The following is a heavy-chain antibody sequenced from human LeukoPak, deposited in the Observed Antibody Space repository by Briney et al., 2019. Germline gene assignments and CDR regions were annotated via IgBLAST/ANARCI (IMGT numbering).Heavy chain of an antibody. D-gene: IGHD3-10*01. CDR3: AKGDGDISFWFPN. J-gene: IGHJ4*02. Sequence: PGGSLRLSCAASGFTFDDYAMHWVRQAPGKGLEWVSGISWNSGSIGYADSVKGRFTISRDNAKNSLYLQMNSLRAEDTALYYCAKGDGDISFWFPNWGQGTLVTVSS. V-gene: IGHV3-9*01. CDR2: ISWNSGSI. CDR1: GFTFDDYA.